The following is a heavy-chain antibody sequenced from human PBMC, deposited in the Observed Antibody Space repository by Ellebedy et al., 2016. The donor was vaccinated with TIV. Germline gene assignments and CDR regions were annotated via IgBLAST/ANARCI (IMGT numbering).Heavy chain of an antibody. CDR1: GFTFSSYW. J-gene: IGHJ3*01. V-gene: IGHV3-7*01. Sequence: GGSLRLSCAASGFTFSSYWMTWVRQAPGKGLEWVANINQDGSEEYYVDSVKGRFTISRDNAKNSLYLQMKSLRAEDTAVYYCASDGSYGDYASPAHALTFWGQGTMVTVSS. CDR2: INQDGSEE. CDR3: ASDGSYGDYASPAHALTF. D-gene: IGHD4-17*01.